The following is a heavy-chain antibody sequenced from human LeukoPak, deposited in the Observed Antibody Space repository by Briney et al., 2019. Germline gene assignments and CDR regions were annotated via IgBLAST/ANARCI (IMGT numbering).Heavy chain of an antibody. J-gene: IGHJ6*03. CDR3: ARDRDDSSGYYPSQSDYYYMDV. V-gene: IGHV3-11*01. D-gene: IGHD3-22*01. Sequence: GGSLRLSCAASGFTFCDYYMSWIRQAPGTGLEWVSYISSSSSTIYYAASLKGRVTISRDTAKNSLYLQMSTLRAEDTAVYYCARDRDDSSGYYPSQSDYYYMDVWGKGTTVTISS. CDR2: ISSSSSTI. CDR1: GFTFCDYY.